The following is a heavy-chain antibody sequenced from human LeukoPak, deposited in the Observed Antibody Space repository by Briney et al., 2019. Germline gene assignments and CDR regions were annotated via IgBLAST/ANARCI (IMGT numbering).Heavy chain of an antibody. J-gene: IGHJ4*02. D-gene: IGHD3-22*01. CDR1: GFTFSSYA. Sequence: GGSLRLSCAASGFTFSSYAMSWVRQAPGKGLEWVSAISGSGGSTYYADSVKGRLTISRDNSKNTLYLQMNSLRAEDTAVYYCAKDLYYDSSGYNYWGQGTLVTASS. CDR2: ISGSGGST. V-gene: IGHV3-23*01. CDR3: AKDLYYDSSGYNY.